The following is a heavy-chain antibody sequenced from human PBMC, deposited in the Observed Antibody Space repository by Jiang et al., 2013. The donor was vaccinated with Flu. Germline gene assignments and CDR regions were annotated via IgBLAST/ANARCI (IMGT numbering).Heavy chain of an antibody. CDR2: IYWDGDK. D-gene: IGHD3-22*01. CDR1: GFSLNVGGVG. CDR3: AHRLLDYDNIGYPFDF. J-gene: IGHJ4*02. Sequence: KPTQTLTLTCTFSGFSLNVGGVGVGWIRQPPGKALEWLALIYWDGDKHYSPSLKSRLTITKDTSNNQVFLTMTNMGPVDTATYYCAHRLLDYDNIGYPFDFWGQGTLVSVSS. V-gene: IGHV2-5*02.